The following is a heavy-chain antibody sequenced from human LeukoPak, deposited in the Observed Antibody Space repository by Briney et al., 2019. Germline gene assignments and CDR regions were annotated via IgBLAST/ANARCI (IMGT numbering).Heavy chain of an antibody. CDR2: IYNGGDTI. Sequence: GGSLRLSCAASGFTFSDYYMSWIRQAPGKGLETVSYIYNGGDTIYYADSVKGRFTISRDNAKNSLYLQMNSLRAEDTAVYYCAAVTHYYYYYMDVWGKGTTATISS. V-gene: IGHV3-11*01. CDR1: GFTFSDYY. D-gene: IGHD4-17*01. CDR3: AAVTHYYYYYMDV. J-gene: IGHJ6*03.